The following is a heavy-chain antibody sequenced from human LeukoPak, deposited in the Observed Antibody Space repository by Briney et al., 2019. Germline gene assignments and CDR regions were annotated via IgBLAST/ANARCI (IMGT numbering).Heavy chain of an antibody. CDR2: INPSGGST. V-gene: IGHV1-46*01. J-gene: IGHJ4*02. D-gene: IGHD5-18*01. CDR1: GYTFTSYY. Sequence: ASVKVSCKASGYTFTSYYMHWVRQAPGQGLEWMGIINPSGGSTSYAQKFQGRVTMTRDMSTSTVYMELSSLRSEDTAVYYCTCGYSYGYFDYWGQGTLVTVPS. CDR3: TCGYSYGYFDY.